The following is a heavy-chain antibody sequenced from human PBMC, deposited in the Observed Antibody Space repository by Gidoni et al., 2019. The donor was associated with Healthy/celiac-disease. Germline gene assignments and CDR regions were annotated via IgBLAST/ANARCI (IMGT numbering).Heavy chain of an antibody. Sequence: QITLKESGPTLVKPTQTLTLTCTFSGFSLSTSGVGVGWIRQPPGKALEWLALIYWDDDKRYSPSLKSRLTITKDTSKNQVVLTMTNMDPVDTATYYCAHSHPSYYYDSSGYYHPDSWGQGTLVTVSS. CDR3: AHSHPSYYYDSSGYYHPDS. CDR1: GFSLSTSGVG. V-gene: IGHV2-5*02. CDR2: IYWDDDK. D-gene: IGHD3-22*01. J-gene: IGHJ4*02.